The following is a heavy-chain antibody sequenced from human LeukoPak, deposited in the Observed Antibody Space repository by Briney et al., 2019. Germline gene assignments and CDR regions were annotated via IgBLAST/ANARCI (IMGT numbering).Heavy chain of an antibody. CDR2: IYSGGST. D-gene: IGHD2-2*01. V-gene: IGHV3-53*01. CDR1: GFTVSSNY. Sequence: GGSLRLSCAASGFTVSSNYMSWVRQAPGKGLEWVSVIYSGGSTYYADSVKGRFTISRDNSKNTLYLQMNSLRAEDTAVYYCARVEDVVVPAAPFDYWGQGTLVTVSS. J-gene: IGHJ4*02. CDR3: ARVEDVVVPAAPFDY.